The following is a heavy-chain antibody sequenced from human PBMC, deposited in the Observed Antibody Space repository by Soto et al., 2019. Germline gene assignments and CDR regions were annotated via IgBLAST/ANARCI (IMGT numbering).Heavy chain of an antibody. CDR1: GASIRMDY. J-gene: IGHJ6*02. Sequence: SETLSLACSVSGASIRMDYWHWIRQPPGKGLEWIGYVYTSDYTRYSSSLKSRVTISVDTSKSQFYLRLNSVTAADTAVYYCASSAGLTGDFFYYNGMDVSGPVTTVALYS. D-gene: IGHD3-10*01. V-gene: IGHV4-4*08. CDR3: ASSAGLTGDFFYYNGMDV. CDR2: VYTSDYT.